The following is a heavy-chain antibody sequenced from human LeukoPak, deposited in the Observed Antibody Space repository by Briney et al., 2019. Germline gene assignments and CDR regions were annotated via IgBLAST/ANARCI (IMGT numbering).Heavy chain of an antibody. D-gene: IGHD5-24*01. Sequence: ASVTLSCTASGYTFTNYYMHWVRQAPGQGLEWMGIINPSGGSTSYAQQFQGRVTMTRDTSTSTVYMELSSLRSEDMAVYYCARTPVELATDYFDYWGQGTLVTVSS. V-gene: IGHV1-46*01. CDR2: INPSGGST. CDR1: GYTFTNYY. CDR3: ARTPVELATDYFDY. J-gene: IGHJ4*02.